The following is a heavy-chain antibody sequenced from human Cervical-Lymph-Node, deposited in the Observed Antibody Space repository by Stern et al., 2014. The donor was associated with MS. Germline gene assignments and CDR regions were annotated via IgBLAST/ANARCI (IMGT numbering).Heavy chain of an antibody. V-gene: IGHV3-23*04. CDR2: IDYTGATT. Sequence: EVQLVESGGALVQPGGSLRLSCVASGYSFSSHHISWVRQAPGKALEWVSAIDYTGATTYYADSVKGRFTISRDNSRNTLYLQMSSLRAEDTATYYCAKHSLRSHDYWGQGTLVTVSS. D-gene: IGHD5-24*01. J-gene: IGHJ4*02. CDR3: AKHSLRSHDY. CDR1: GYSFSSHH.